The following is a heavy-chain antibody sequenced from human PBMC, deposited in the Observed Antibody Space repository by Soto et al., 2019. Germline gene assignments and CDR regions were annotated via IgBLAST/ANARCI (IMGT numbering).Heavy chain of an antibody. CDR2: ISSSGSTI. Sequence: QVQLVESGGGLVKPGGSLRLSCAASGFTFSDYYMSWIRQAPGKGLEWVSYISSSGSTIYYADSVKGRFTISRDNAKNSLYLQRNSLRAEDAAVYYCASMGGYCSGGSCHSTDAFDIWGQGTMVTVSS. D-gene: IGHD2-15*01. J-gene: IGHJ3*02. CDR1: GFTFSDYY. V-gene: IGHV3-11*01. CDR3: ASMGGYCSGGSCHSTDAFDI.